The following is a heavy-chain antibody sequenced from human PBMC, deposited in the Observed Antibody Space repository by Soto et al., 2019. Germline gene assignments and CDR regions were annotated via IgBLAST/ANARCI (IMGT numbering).Heavy chain of an antibody. V-gene: IGHV1-18*01. J-gene: IGHJ5*02. CDR1: GNNFTNFG. Sequence: QGQLVQSGAEMKKPGASVKVSCTASGNNFTNFGVTWVRQAPGQGLEWMGWISAYTDDPNYAQKFQGRVTMTIDTSTSTAYLDLRSLTSDDTSVYYCARAIPGAEAWFDPWGQGTLVTVSS. CDR3: ARAIPGAEAWFDP. D-gene: IGHD2-2*01. CDR2: ISAYTDDP.